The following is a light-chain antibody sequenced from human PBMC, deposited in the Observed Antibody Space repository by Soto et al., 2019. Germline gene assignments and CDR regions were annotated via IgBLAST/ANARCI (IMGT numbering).Light chain of an antibody. V-gene: IGKV1-39*01. CDR2: AAS. CDR1: QSISTY. J-gene: IGKJ1*01. Sequence: DIQMTQSPSTLSASVGDRVTITCRASQSISTYLNWYQQKLGKAPTLLIYAASSLQSGVPSRFRGGGSGTDFTLTITNLQPEGFATYFCQQCYGSPLTFGQGTKVEI. CDR3: QQCYGSPLT.